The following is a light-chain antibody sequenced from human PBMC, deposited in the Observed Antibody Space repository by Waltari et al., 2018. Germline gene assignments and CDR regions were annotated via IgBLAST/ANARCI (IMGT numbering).Light chain of an antibody. V-gene: IGLV7-46*01. CDR2: DTT. Sequence: QAVVTQEPSLTVSPGGTVTLTCDSSTGAVTSDHYPYWFQQKPGQAPRTLIYDTTKKYSWTPARCSGSLLGGKAALTLSGAQPEDEAEYYCLLAYGDAQVFGTGTKVTVL. CDR3: LLAYGDAQV. CDR1: TGAVTSDHY. J-gene: IGLJ1*01.